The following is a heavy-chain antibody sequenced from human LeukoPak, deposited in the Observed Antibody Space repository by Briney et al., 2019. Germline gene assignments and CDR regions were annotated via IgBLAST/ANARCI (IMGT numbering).Heavy chain of an antibody. V-gene: IGHV1-46*01. CDR3: ARGLYNWNYQDY. J-gene: IGHJ4*02. D-gene: IGHD1-7*01. CDR2: INPSGGST. CDR1: GYTFTGYY. Sequence: ASVKVSCKASGYTFTGYYMHWVRQAPGQGLEWMGIINPSGGSTSYAQKFQGRVTMTRDMSTSTVYMELSSLRSEDTAVYHCARGLYNWNYQDYWGQGTLVTVSS.